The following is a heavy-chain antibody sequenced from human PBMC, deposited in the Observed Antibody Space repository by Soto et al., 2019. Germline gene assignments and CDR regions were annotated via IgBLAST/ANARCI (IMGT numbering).Heavy chain of an antibody. V-gene: IGHV4-34*01. Sequence: PSETLSLTCAVYGGSFSGYYWSWIRQPPGKGLEWIGEINHSGSTNYNPSLKSRVTISVDTSKNQFSLKLSSVTAADTAVYYCARSEYCSSTSCYDTIDYWGQGTLVTVS. CDR3: ARSEYCSSTSCYDTIDY. J-gene: IGHJ4*02. D-gene: IGHD2-2*01. CDR2: INHSGST. CDR1: GGSFSGYY.